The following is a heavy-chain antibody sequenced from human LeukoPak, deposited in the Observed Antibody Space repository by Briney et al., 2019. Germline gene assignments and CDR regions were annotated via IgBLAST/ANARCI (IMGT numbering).Heavy chain of an antibody. D-gene: IGHD3-10*01. Sequence: GGSLRLSCETSGFAFNNHLMHWVRQAPGKGLEWLAVISNDGTIQYYADSVKGRFTISRDNSRNIMNLQTDSLRPEDTALYYCARAMVRGVIPYWGQGTLVTVSS. CDR2: ISNDGTIQ. CDR1: GFAFNNHL. J-gene: IGHJ4*02. V-gene: IGHV3-30*03. CDR3: ARAMVRGVIPY.